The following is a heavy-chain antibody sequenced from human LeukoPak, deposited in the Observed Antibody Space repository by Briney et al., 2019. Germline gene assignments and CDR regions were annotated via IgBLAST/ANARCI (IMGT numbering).Heavy chain of an antibody. CDR2: IKSKTDGGTT. V-gene: IGHV3-15*01. CDR3: TTDALDYYYYYMDV. D-gene: IGHD3-3*02. Sequence: GGSLRLSCVASGFTIETYTLNWVRQAPGKGLEWVGRIKSKTDGGTTDYAAPVKGRFTISRDDSKNTLYLQMNSLKTEDTAVYYCTTDALDYYYYYMDVWGKGTTVTISS. J-gene: IGHJ6*03. CDR1: GFTIETYT.